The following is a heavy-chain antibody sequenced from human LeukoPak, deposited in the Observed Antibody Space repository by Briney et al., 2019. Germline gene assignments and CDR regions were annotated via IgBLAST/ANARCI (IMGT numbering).Heavy chain of an antibody. CDR3: ARALVVPAAMDY. J-gene: IGHJ4*02. D-gene: IGHD2-2*01. CDR1: EGTFSSYA. CDR2: IIPIFGTA. Sequence: PVKVSCKASEGTFSSYAISWVRQAPGQGLEWMGGIIPIFGTANYAQKFQGRVTITADKSTSTAYMELSSLRSEDTAVYYCARALVVPAAMDYWGQGTLVTVSS. V-gene: IGHV1-69*06.